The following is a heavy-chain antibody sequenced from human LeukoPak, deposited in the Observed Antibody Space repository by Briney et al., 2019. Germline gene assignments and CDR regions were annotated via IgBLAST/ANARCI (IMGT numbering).Heavy chain of an antibody. D-gene: IGHD3-10*01. Sequence: ASETLSLTCTVSGGSISSGGYYWSWIRQHPGKGLEWIGYISYGGSTYYNPSLKSRVTISVDTSKNQFSLKLSSVTAADTAVYYCARPSVDGSGSYPYWGQGTLVTVSS. V-gene: IGHV4-31*03. CDR2: ISYGGST. CDR1: GGSISSGGYY. CDR3: ARPSVDGSGSYPY. J-gene: IGHJ4*02.